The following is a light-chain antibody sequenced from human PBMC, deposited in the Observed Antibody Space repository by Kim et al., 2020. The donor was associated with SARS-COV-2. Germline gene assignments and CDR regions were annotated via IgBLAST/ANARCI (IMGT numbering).Light chain of an antibody. CDR1: QSVLYSSNNQNY. CDR3: QQYYSTPYT. J-gene: IGKJ2*01. V-gene: IGKV4-1*01. Sequence: ATINCKSSQSVLYSSNNQNYLAWYQQKPGQPPKLLIYWASTLEYGVPDRFSGSGSGTDFTLTISSLQAEDVAVYYCQQYYSTPYTFGQGTKLEI. CDR2: WAS.